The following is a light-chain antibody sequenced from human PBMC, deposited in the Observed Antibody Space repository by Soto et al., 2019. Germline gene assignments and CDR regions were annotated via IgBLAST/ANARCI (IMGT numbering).Light chain of an antibody. CDR2: GAS. V-gene: IGKV3-15*01. Sequence: ETVMTQSPDTLSVSPGXSATLSCGASQDVSTNLAWFHHKPGQTPRLVLYGASKRATGIPARFSGSGSGRHFTLTICSLQSEDFGVYYCQHYHNWPPYSFGQGTKVDIK. J-gene: IGKJ2*03. CDR3: QHYHNWPPYS. CDR1: QDVSTN.